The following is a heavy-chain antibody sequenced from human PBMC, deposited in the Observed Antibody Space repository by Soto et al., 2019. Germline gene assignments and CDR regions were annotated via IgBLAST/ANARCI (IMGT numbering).Heavy chain of an antibody. CDR1: GFTFSSFG. CDR3: ARGDSAGSVDY. J-gene: IGHJ4*02. V-gene: IGHV3-30*03. D-gene: IGHD6-19*01. CDR2: ISHDGRSK. Sequence: GGSLRLSCAASGFTFSSFGIHWVRQAPGKGLEWVAVISHDGRSKFYGDSVKGRFTISRENAKNSLYLQMNSLRAGDTAVYYCARGDSAGSVDYWGQGTLVTVSS.